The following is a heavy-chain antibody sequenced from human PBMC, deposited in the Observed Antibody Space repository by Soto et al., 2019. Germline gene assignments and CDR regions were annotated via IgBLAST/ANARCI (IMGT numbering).Heavy chain of an antibody. D-gene: IGHD1-26*01. J-gene: IGHJ4*02. CDR1: GGSISGYY. Sequence: QVQLQESGPGLVKPSETLSLTCTVSGGSISGYYWSWIRQPPGKGLEWIGYIYYSGSTNYNPSLKSRVTMSVDTSKNQFSLKLSSVTAADTAVYYCARVWGSYPYYWGQGTLVTVSS. CDR2: IYYSGST. CDR3: ARVWGSYPYY. V-gene: IGHV4-59*01.